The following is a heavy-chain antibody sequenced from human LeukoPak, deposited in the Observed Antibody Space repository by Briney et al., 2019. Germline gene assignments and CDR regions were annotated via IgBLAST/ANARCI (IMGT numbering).Heavy chain of an antibody. V-gene: IGHV3-48*01. D-gene: IGHD5-24*01. CDR3: ARDDSGYNSDY. CDR2: ISISSSTT. J-gene: IGHJ4*02. Sequence: GGSLRLSCAASGFTFDDYGMNWVRQAPGKGLEWVSYISISSSTTHYADSVKGRFTISRDNAKNSLYLQMNSLRAEDTAVYYCARDDSGYNSDYWGQGTLVTVSS. CDR1: GFTFDDYG.